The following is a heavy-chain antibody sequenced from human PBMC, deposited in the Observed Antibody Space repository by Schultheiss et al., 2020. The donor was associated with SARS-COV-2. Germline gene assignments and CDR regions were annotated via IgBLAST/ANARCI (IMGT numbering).Heavy chain of an antibody. V-gene: IGHV4-59*08. Sequence: SQTLSLTCTVSGGSISSYYWSWIRQPPGKGLEWIGSIYYSGSTYYNPSLKSRVTMSVDTSKNQFSLKLSSVTAADTAVYYCARGEWELLGEVDYWGQGTLVTVSS. D-gene: IGHD1-26*01. CDR2: IYYSGST. J-gene: IGHJ4*02. CDR1: GGSISSYY. CDR3: ARGEWELLGEVDY.